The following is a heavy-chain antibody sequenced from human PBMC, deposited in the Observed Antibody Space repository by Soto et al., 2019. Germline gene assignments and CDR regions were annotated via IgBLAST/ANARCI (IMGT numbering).Heavy chain of an antibody. CDR1: GYSISSDYF. CDR3: ARGPGSTSFDP. J-gene: IGHJ5*02. CDR2: IYRSGST. V-gene: IGHV4-38-2*02. Sequence: SETLSLTCSVSGYSISSDYFWGWIRQPPGKGLEWIASIYRSGSTFYIPSLKSRVTISIDTSKNQFSLTLTSVIAADTAVYYCARGPGSTSFDPWGQGTLVTVSS.